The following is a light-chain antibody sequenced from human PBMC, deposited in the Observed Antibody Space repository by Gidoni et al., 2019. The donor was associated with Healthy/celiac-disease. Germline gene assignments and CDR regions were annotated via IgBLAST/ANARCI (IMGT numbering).Light chain of an antibody. Sequence: DIQMTQSPSSLSASVGDRVTITCRASQGISNYLAWLQQKPGKVPKLLIYAASTLQSGFPSRFSVSGSWTDFTLTISSLQPEDVATYYCQNLATFGQWTKLEIK. CDR3: QNLAT. V-gene: IGKV1-27*01. J-gene: IGKJ2*01. CDR1: QGISNY. CDR2: AAS.